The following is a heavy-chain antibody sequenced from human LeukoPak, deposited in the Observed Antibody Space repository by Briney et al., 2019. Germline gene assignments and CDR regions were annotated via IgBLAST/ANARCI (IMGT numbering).Heavy chain of an antibody. D-gene: IGHD5-18*01. CDR1: GFTSSSHA. Sequence: PGGSLRLSCAASGFTSSSHAMSWVRQAPGKGLEWVSAITHIGGNTYYADSVKGRFTISRDNSKNTLYMQMNSLRAEDTAVYYCAKTGPIYSYSMYYFNYWGQGTLVTVSS. CDR3: AKTGPIYSYSMYYFNY. CDR2: ITHIGGNT. J-gene: IGHJ4*02. V-gene: IGHV3-23*01.